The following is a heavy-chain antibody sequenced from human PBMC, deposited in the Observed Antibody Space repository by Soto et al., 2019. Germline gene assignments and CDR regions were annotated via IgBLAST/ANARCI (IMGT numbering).Heavy chain of an antibody. CDR3: AKDRGALRWSEEHYYFDY. CDR1: GFTFSSYG. D-gene: IGHD4-17*01. J-gene: IGHJ4*02. V-gene: IGHV3-30*18. Sequence: WGSLRLSCAASGFTFSSYGMHWVRQAPGKGLERVAVILYDGSKKYYADSMKGRFTISRDNSKNTLYLQMNSLRAEDTALYYCAKDRGALRWSEEHYYFDYWGQGTLVTVSS. CDR2: ILYDGSKK.